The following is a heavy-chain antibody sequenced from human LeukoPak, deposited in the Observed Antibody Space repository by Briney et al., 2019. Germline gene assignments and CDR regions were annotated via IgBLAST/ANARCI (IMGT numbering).Heavy chain of an antibody. J-gene: IGHJ4*02. CDR2: INPNSGGT. Sequence: ASVKVSCKASGYTFTGYYMHWVRQAPGQGLEWMGRINPNSGGTNYAQKFQGRVTMNRDTSISTAYMELSRLRSDDTAVYYCARDSLRSGYSYGLVDYFDYWGQGTLVTVSS. CDR1: GYTFTGYY. D-gene: IGHD5-18*01. V-gene: IGHV1-2*06. CDR3: ARDSLRSGYSYGLVDYFDY.